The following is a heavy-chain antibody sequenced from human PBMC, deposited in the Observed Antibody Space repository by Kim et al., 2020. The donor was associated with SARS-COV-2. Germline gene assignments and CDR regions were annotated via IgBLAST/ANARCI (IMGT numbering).Heavy chain of an antibody. CDR3: TTDLANYYYYGMDV. Sequence: AATVKGRFTISRDNSKNTLYLQMNSLKTEDTAVYYCTTDLANYYYYGMDVWGQGTTVTVSS. V-gene: IGHV3-15*01. J-gene: IGHJ6*02.